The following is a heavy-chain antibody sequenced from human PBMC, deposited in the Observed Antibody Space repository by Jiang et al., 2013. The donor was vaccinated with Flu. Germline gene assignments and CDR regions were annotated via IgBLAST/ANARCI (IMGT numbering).Heavy chain of an antibody. CDR1: GGSISRYY. J-gene: IGHJ4*02. V-gene: IGHV4-59*05. D-gene: IGHD3-22*01. CDR2: IYYSGST. Sequence: PGLVKPSETLSLTCSVSGGSISRYYWTWIRQPPGKGLEWIGSIYYSGSTYYNPSLKSRVTISVDTSKSQFSLKLSSVTATDTAVYYCAGNYYDSSGYYRAPNDYWGQGTLVTVSS. CDR3: AGNYYDSSGYYRAPNDY.